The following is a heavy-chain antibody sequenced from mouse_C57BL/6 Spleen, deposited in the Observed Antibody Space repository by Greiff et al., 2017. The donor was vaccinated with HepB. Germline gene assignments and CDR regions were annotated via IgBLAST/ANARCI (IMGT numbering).Heavy chain of an antibody. V-gene: IGHV1-69*01. CDR3: ARSDYDYDGNAWFAY. CDR1: GYTFTSYW. D-gene: IGHD2-4*01. Sequence: QVQLKQPGAELVMPGASVKLSCKASGYTFTSYWMHWVKQRPGQGLEWIGEIDPSDSYTNYNQKFKGKSTLTVDKSSSTAYMQLSSLTSEDSAVYYCARSDYDYDGNAWFAYWGQGTLVTVSA. J-gene: IGHJ3*01. CDR2: IDPSDSYT.